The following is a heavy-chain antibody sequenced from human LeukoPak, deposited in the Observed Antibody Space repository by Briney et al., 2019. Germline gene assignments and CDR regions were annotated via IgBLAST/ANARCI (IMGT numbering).Heavy chain of an antibody. CDR1: GYTFTSYG. J-gene: IGHJ4*02. V-gene: IGHV1-18*01. D-gene: IGHD3-10*01. CDR3: ARHGSGSYYNLPTDY. Sequence: ASVKVSCKASGYTFTSYGISWVRQATGQGLEWMGWISAYNGNTNCAQKLQGRVTMTTDTSTSTAYMELRSLRSDDTAMYYCARHGSGSYYNLPTDYWGQGTLVTVSS. CDR2: ISAYNGNT.